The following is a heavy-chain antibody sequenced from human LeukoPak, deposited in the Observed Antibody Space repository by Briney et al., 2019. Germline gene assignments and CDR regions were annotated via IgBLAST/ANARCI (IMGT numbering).Heavy chain of an antibody. CDR3: ARVLRYCSGGNCYSGGLGYMDV. V-gene: IGHV3-11*01. J-gene: IGHJ6*03. D-gene: IGHD2-15*01. CDR2: ISTSGSNI. Sequence: PGGSLRLSCAASGFTFSDYYMTWIRQAPGKGLEWVSYISTSGSNINYADSVKGRFTISRDDAKNSLFLQMNSLRAEDTAVYYCARVLRYCSGGNCYSGGLGYMDVWGKGTTVTISS. CDR1: GFTFSDYY.